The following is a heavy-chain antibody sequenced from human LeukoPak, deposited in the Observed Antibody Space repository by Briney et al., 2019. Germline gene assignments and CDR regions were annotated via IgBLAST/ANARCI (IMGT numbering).Heavy chain of an antibody. J-gene: IGHJ4*02. CDR2: MNPTSGNT. D-gene: IGHD4-17*01. V-gene: IGHV1-8*01. CDR3: ARVGGDTVTNRY. Sequence: ASVKVSCKASGYTFTSYDINWVRQATGQGVEWMGWMNPTSGNTGYAQKFQGRVTMTRNTSISTSYLELSSLRSEDTAVYYCARVGGDTVTNRYWGQGTLVTVSS. CDR1: GYTFTSYD.